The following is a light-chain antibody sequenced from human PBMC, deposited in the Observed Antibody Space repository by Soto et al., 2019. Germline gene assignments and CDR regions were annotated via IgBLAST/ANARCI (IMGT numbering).Light chain of an antibody. Sequence: LTQSPAILSLSPGERATLSCTASQSVDTYIAWYQHRPGQPPRLLIHDTSHRASGVPARFRGSGSGTDFTLTITSLEPEDFAVYFCQQRRNWVSFGPGTRL. CDR2: DTS. J-gene: IGKJ3*01. V-gene: IGKV3-11*01. CDR1: QSVDTY. CDR3: QQRRNWVS.